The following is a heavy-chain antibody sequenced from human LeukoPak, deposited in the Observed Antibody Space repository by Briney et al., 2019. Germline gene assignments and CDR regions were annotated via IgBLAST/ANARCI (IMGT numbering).Heavy chain of an antibody. J-gene: IGHJ4*02. D-gene: IGHD2-15*01. CDR3: ARYGYCSGGVCYQTGMDY. V-gene: IGHV4-59*01. CDR2: IYYSGST. Sequence: SETLSLTCTVSGGSISSYYWSWIRQPPGKGLEWIGYIYYSGSTNYNPSLKSRVTISVDTSKNQFSLELSSVTAADTAVYYCARYGYCSGGVCYQTGMDYWGQGSLVTVSS. CDR1: GGSISSYY.